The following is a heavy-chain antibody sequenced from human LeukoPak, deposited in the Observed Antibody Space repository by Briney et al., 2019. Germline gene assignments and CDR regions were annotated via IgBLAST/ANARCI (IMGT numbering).Heavy chain of an antibody. J-gene: IGHJ4*02. D-gene: IGHD6-19*01. CDR3: ARSSIAVAGTNDY. Sequence: GGSLRLSCAASGFTFSSYAMHWVRQAPGKGLEYVSAISSNGGSTHYANSVKGRFTISRDNSKNTLYLQMGSLRAEDMAVYYCARSSIAVAGTNDYWGQGTLVTVSS. CDR2: ISSNGGST. CDR1: GFTFSSYA. V-gene: IGHV3-64*01.